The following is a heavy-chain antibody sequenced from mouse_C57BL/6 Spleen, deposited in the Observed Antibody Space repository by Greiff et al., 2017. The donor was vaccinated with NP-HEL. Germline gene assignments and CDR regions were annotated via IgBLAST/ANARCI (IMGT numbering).Heavy chain of an antibody. D-gene: IGHD4-1*01. CDR1: GYTFTSYW. CDR2: IDPSDSYT. CDR3: ARGRLGPYFDY. V-gene: IGHV1-69*01. Sequence: QVQLQQPGAELVMPGASVKLSCKASGYTFTSYWMHWVKQRPGQGLEWIGEIDPSDSYTNYNQKFKGKSTLTVDKSSSTAYMQLSSLTSEDSAVYYCARGRLGPYFDYWGQGTTLTVSS. J-gene: IGHJ2*01.